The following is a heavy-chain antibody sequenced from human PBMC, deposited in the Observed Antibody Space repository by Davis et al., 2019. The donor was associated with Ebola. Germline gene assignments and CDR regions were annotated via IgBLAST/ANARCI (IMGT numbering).Heavy chain of an antibody. CDR3: ARVYTHNWFDS. J-gene: IGHJ5*01. D-gene: IGHD1-14*01. Sequence: MPGGSLRLSCAASGFTFSSYAMSWIRQPPGKGLEWIGEINHSGSTNYNPSLKSRVTISVDTSKNQFSLKLSSVTAADTAVYYCARVYTHNWFDSWGQGTLVTVSS. CDR2: INHSGST. CDR1: GFTFSSYA. V-gene: IGHV4-34*01.